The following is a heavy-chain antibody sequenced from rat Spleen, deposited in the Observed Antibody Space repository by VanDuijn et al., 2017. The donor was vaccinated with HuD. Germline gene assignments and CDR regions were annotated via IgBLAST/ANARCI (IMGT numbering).Heavy chain of an antibody. CDR2: IIYDGSST. V-gene: IGHV5-17*01. J-gene: IGHJ2*01. Sequence: EVQLVESGGGLVQPGNSLKLSCAASGFTFSDYAMAWVRQSPKKGLEWVATIIYDGSSTYYRDSVKGRFTISRDNAKSTLYLQMNSLRSEDTATYYCARPNYPGFNYFDYWGQGVMVTVSS. CDR3: ARPNYPGFNYFDY. D-gene: IGHD1-4*01. CDR1: GFTFSDYA.